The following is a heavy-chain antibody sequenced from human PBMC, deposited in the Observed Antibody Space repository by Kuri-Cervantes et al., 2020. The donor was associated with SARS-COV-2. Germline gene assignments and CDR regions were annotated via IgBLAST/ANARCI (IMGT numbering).Heavy chain of an antibody. CDR3: ARFGIRITILGVPKGFDY. Sequence: GGSLRLSCAASGFTFSSYWMSWVRQAPGKGLEWVANIKQDGSEKYYVDSVKGRFTISRDNAKNSLYLQMNSLRAEDTAVYYCARFGIRITILGVPKGFDYWGQGTLVTVSS. D-gene: IGHD3-3*01. CDR2: IKQDGSEK. J-gene: IGHJ4*02. CDR1: GFTFSSYW. V-gene: IGHV3-7*05.